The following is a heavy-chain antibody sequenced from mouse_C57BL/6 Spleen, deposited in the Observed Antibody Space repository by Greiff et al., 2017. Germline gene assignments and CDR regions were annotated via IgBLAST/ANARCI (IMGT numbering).Heavy chain of an antibody. Sequence: EVQLQQSGPELVKPGASVKMSCKASGYTFADYNMHWVKQSHGKSLEWIGYINPNNGGTSYNQKFKGKATLTVNKSSSTAYMERRSLTSEDSAVYYCARSDGSSPYYAMDYWGQGTSVTVSS. D-gene: IGHD1-1*01. J-gene: IGHJ4*01. CDR2: INPNNGGT. V-gene: IGHV1-22*01. CDR1: GYTFADYN. CDR3: ARSDGSSPYYAMDY.